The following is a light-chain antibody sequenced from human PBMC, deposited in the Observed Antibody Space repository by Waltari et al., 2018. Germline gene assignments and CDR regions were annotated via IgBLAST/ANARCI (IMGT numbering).Light chain of an antibody. CDR3: QQSYSNPPWT. V-gene: IGKV1-39*01. CDR2: GAT. J-gene: IGKJ1*01. Sequence: EIQMTQSPSSLSASIGDRVIITCRASETVNSDLNWFQQKAGKAPSLLIYGATTLESGVPSRFSGSGSGTEFTLTISSLQPEDFATYTCQQSYSNPPWTFGQGTKVEVK. CDR1: ETVNSD.